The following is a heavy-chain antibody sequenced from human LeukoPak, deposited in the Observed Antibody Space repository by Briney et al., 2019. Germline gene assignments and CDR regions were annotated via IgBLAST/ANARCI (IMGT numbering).Heavy chain of an antibody. Sequence: SGTLSLTCGVSGGSITNTNYWTWVRQPPGKGLEWIGDVNLQGSTNYNPSLMGRVAISVGTSENHISLQLTSVPAADTAVYYCAREGGPYRPLDYSGQGTLVTVSS. CDR1: GGSITNTNY. V-gene: IGHV4-4*02. CDR2: VNLQGST. J-gene: IGHJ4*02. CDR3: AREGGPYRPLDY.